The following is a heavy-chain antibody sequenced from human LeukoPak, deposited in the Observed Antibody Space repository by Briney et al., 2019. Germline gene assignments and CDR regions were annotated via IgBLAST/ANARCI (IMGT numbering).Heavy chain of an antibody. J-gene: IGHJ4*02. CDR3: AREEWDYDILTGYSHFDY. CDR2: ISWNSGRM. CDR1: GFSFNDYA. V-gene: IGHV3-9*01. D-gene: IGHD3-9*01. Sequence: GRSLRLSCAASGFSFNDYAMHWVRQAPGKGLEWVSGISWNSGRMVYADSVKGRFTISRDNAKNSLYLQMNSLRAEDTAVYYCAREEWDYDILTGYSHFDYWGQGTLVTVSS.